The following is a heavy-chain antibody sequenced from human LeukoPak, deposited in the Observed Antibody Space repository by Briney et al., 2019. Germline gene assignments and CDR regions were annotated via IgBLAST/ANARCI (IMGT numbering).Heavy chain of an antibody. CDR3: AKDRHGYYDILTGCSGLDY. D-gene: IGHD3-9*01. Sequence: GGSLRLSCAASGFTFSSYGMHWVRQAPGKGLEWVAVISYDGSNKYYADSVKGRFTISRDNSKNTLYLQMNSLRAEDTAVYYCAKDRHGYYDILTGCSGLDYWGQGTLVTVSS. V-gene: IGHV3-30*18. J-gene: IGHJ4*02. CDR1: GFTFSSYG. CDR2: ISYDGSNK.